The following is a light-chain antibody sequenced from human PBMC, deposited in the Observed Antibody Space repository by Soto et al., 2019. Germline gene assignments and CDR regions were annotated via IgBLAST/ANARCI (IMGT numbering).Light chain of an antibody. CDR1: SSDTGDYNY. Sequence: QSALTQPPSASGSPGQLVTISCSGTSSDTGDYNYVSWYQQHPGKAPKLMIYEVSKRPSGVPDRFSGSKSGNTASLTVSGLQAEDEADYYCSSYAGSDNYVFGTGTKLTVL. V-gene: IGLV2-8*01. CDR2: EVS. CDR3: SSYAGSDNYV. J-gene: IGLJ1*01.